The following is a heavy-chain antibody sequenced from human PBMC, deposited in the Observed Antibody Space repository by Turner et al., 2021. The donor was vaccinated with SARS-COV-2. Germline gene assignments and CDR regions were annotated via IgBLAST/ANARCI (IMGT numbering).Heavy chain of an antibody. CDR3: ATPSVSYDSSGYFHFDL. CDR1: GCSLSSSSYY. Sequence: QLQLQDSGPGLVNPSVTLSLPCTVSGCSLSSSSYYWGWIRQPPGKGLEWIGSIYYSGSTYYNPSLKSRVTISVDTSKNQFSLKLSSVTAADTAVYYCATPSVSYDSSGYFHFDLWGRGTLVTVSS. CDR2: IYYSGST. V-gene: IGHV4-39*01. D-gene: IGHD3-22*01. J-gene: IGHJ2*01.